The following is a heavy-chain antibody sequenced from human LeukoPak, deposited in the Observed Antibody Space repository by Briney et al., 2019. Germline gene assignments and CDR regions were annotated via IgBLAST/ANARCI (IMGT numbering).Heavy chain of an antibody. Sequence: KPSETLSLTCTVSGGSISSYYWSWIRQPPGKGLEWIGYIYYSGSTNYNPSLKSRVTISVDTSKNQFSLKLSSVTAADTAVYYCARGLNYGGSGYFDSWGPGTLVTVSS. CDR1: GGSISSYY. V-gene: IGHV4-59*01. CDR2: IYYSGST. D-gene: IGHD3-22*01. CDR3: ARGLNYGGSGYFDS. J-gene: IGHJ4*02.